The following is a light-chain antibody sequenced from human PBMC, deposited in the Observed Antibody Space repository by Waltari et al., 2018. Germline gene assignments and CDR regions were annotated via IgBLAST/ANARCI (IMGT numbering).Light chain of an antibody. CDR2: SNI. J-gene: IGLJ1*01. CDR1: TSNLGAGSD. Sequence: QSVLTQPPSVTGAPGQTVTIPCTGGTSNLGAGSDLPWLQPLPGAAPKLLIYSNINRASGVPDRFSASKSDSSASLVITGLQADDEADYFCQSYDSSLSGSRVFGPGTQVTVL. V-gene: IGLV1-40*01. CDR3: QSYDSSLSGSRV.